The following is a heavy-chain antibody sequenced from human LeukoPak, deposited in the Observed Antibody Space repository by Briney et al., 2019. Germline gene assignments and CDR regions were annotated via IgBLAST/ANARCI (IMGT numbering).Heavy chain of an antibody. Sequence: SETLSLTCAVYGGSFSGYYWSWIRQPPGKGLEWIGEINHSGSTNYNPSLKSRVTISVDTSKNQFSLKLSSVTAADTAVYYCARGAVVVVAATGLRHWFDPWGQGTLVTVSS. D-gene: IGHD2-15*01. CDR1: GGSFSGYY. J-gene: IGHJ5*02. CDR3: ARGAVVVVAATGLRHWFDP. CDR2: INHSGST. V-gene: IGHV4-34*01.